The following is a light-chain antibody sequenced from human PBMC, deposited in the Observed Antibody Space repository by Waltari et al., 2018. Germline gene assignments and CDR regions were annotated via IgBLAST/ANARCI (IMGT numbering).Light chain of an antibody. CDR3: QYYTS. CDR2: DAV. V-gene: IGKV3-20*01. J-gene: IGKJ5*01. Sequence: VLTQSPGTLSLSPGERATLSCRASQSLGGDYLAWYQQNPGQPPRLLNHDAVSRATGIPDRFSGSGSGTDFTLTITRLESEDFAVYYCQYYTSFGPGTRLDIK. CDR1: QSLGGDY.